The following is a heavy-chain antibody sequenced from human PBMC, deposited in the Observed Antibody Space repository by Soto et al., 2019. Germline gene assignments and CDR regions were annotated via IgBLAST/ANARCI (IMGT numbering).Heavy chain of an antibody. V-gene: IGHV1-8*01. D-gene: IGHD3-22*01. J-gene: IGHJ4*02. Sequence: ASVKVSCKASGYTFSSYDINWVRQATGQGLEWMGWMNPTNGNTGYAQKFQGRVTMTRDTSISTAYMELSSLRSEDTAVYYCARTAVRTSGYYWDIDKWGQGTRVTVSS. CDR3: ARTAVRTSGYYWDIDK. CDR2: MNPTNGNT. CDR1: GYTFSSYD.